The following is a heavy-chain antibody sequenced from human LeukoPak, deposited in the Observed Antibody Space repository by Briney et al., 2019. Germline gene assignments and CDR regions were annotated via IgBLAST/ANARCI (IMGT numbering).Heavy chain of an antibody. J-gene: IGHJ4*02. D-gene: IGHD3-10*01. CDR3: ARIMIRGAPSDN. V-gene: IGHV3-64*01. CDR2: ISSNGAST. CDR1: GFTFNTYA. Sequence: GESLRLSCAASGFTFNTYALHWVRQAPGKGLEFVSAISSNGASTYYANSVKGRFTISRDNSKNTLYLQMGNLRAEDMAMYYCARIMIRGAPSDNWGQGTLVTVSS.